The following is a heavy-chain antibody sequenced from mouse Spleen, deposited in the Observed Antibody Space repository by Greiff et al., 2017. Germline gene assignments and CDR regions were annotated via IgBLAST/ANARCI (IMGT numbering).Heavy chain of an antibody. CDR1: GFTFSDYY. Sequence: EVKLVESGGGLVKPGGSLKLSCAASGFTFSDYYMYWVRQTPEKRLEWVATISDGGSYTYYPDSVKGRFTISRDNAKNNLYLQMSSLKSEDTAMYYCARQRGTRYWYFDVWGAGTTVTVSS. CDR3: ARQRGTRYWYFDV. CDR2: ISDGGSYT. V-gene: IGHV5-4*02. D-gene: IGHD2-14*01. J-gene: IGHJ1*01.